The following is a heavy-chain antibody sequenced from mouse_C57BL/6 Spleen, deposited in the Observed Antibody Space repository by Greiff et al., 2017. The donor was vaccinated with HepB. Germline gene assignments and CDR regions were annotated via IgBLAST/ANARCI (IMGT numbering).Heavy chain of an antibody. CDR1: GFTFSSYG. CDR2: ISSGGSYT. Sequence: EVQGVESGGDLVKPGGSLKLSCAASGFTFSSYGMSWVRQTPDKRLEWVATISSGGSYTYYPDSVKGRFTISRDNAKNTLYLQMSSLKSEDTAMYYCARHDDYGGNYFDYWGQGTTLTVSS. CDR3: ARHDDYGGNYFDY. J-gene: IGHJ2*01. V-gene: IGHV5-6*01. D-gene: IGHD2-4*01.